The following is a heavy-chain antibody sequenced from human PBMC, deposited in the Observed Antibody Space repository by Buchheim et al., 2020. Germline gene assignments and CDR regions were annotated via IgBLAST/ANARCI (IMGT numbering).Heavy chain of an antibody. CDR2: INRSGST. J-gene: IGHJ4*02. CDR3: ARGYGSGNYYTY. CDR1: GGSFSGYY. V-gene: IGHV4-34*01. Sequence: QVQLQQWGAGLLKPSETLSLTCAVYGGSFSGYYWSWIRQPPGKGLEWIGEINRSGSTSYNTSLKNRVTISLDTSKNQSSLRLSSVTAADTAVYYCARGYGSGNYYTYWGQGTL. D-gene: IGHD3-10*01.